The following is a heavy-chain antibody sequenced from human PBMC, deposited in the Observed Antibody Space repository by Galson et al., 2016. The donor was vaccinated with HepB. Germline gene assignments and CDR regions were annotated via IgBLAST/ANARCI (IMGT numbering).Heavy chain of an antibody. V-gene: IGHV3-33*01. CDR2: IYYDGSKK. J-gene: IGHJ6*03. Sequence: SLRLSCAASGFTFSNYGMHWVRQAPGKRPEWVAVIYYDGSKKYYADSVKGRFTISRDNSKNTLYLQLNSLRVEDTSVYYCARAYVDYYDMDVWGKGTTVIVSS. CDR1: GFTFSNYG. D-gene: IGHD5-12*01. CDR3: ARAYVDYYDMDV.